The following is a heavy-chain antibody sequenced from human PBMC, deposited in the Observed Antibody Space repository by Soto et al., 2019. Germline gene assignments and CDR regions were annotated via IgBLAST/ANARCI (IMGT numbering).Heavy chain of an antibody. Sequence: QVQLVQSGAEVKKPGASVKVSCKASGYTFTTHGISWVRQVPGQGLEWMGWVRGDNGHTNYAQSLQGRVTMTTDTSTNTAYMRLRSLRSDDTDVYYCARDLGYCRRGTGYRGWFDPGGQGSLVTVSS. J-gene: IGHJ5*02. D-gene: IGHD2-15*01. CDR2: VRGDNGHT. CDR3: ARDLGYCRRGTGYRGWFDP. CDR1: GYTFTTHG. V-gene: IGHV1-18*01.